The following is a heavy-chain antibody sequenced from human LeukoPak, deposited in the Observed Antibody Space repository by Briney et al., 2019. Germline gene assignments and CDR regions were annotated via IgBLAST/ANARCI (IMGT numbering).Heavy chain of an antibody. D-gene: IGHD1-26*01. Sequence: SETLSLTCTVSGGSISSYYWRWIRQPPGKGLEWVGYIYYSGSTNYNPSLKRGVTISVHTSKNQFSLKLSSVTAADTAVYYCARHEGGSYYGGGYYFDYWGQGTLVTVSS. CDR2: IYYSGST. CDR3: ARHEGGSYYGGGYYFDY. J-gene: IGHJ4*02. CDR1: GGSISSYY. V-gene: IGHV4-59*08.